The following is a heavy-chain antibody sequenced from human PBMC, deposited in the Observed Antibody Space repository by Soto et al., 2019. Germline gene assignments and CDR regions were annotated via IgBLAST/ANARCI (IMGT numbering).Heavy chain of an antibody. CDR3: ARQGKQYSSSWPNWFDP. CDR1: GGSISSSSYY. V-gene: IGHV4-39*01. CDR2: IYYSGST. J-gene: IGHJ5*02. Sequence: SETLSLTCTVSGGSISSSSYYWGWIRQPPGKGLEWIGSIYYSGSTYYNPSLKSRVTISVDTSKNQFSLKLSSVTAADTAVYYCARQGKQYSSSWPNWFDPWGQGTLVTVSS. D-gene: IGHD6-13*01.